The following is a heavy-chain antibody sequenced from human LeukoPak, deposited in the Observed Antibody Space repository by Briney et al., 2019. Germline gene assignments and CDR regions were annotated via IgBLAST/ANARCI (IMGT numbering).Heavy chain of an antibody. CDR2: ISGSGGST. J-gene: IGHJ4*02. CDR3: AKMLESYDFDY. Sequence: GESLRLSCAASGFTFSSYAMSWVRQAPGKGLEWVSAISGSGGSTYYADSVKGRFTISRDNSKNTLYLQMNSLRAENTAVYYCAKMLESYDFDYWGQGTLVTVSS. V-gene: IGHV3-23*01. CDR1: GFTFSSYA. D-gene: IGHD1-26*01.